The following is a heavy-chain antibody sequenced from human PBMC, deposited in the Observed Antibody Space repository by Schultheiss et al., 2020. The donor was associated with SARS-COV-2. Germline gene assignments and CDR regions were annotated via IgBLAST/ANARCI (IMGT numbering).Heavy chain of an antibody. CDR1: GYSFTNYW. CDR3: ARRRGVAQGQRWFDP. CDR2: IYPGDSDT. V-gene: IGHV5-51*01. J-gene: IGHJ5*02. D-gene: IGHD2-15*01. Sequence: GESLKISCKGSGYSFTNYWIGWVRQMPGKGLEWMGTIYPGDSDTRYSPSFQGQVTISADKSISTAYLQWSSLKASDTAMYYCARRRGVAQGQRWFDPWGQGTLVTVSS.